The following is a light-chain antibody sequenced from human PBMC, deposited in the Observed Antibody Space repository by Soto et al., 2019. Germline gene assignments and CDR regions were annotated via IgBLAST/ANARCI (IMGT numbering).Light chain of an antibody. CDR3: QQYKDNPWT. V-gene: IGKV1-5*03. CDR2: KAS. Sequence: DIQMTQSPSTRSASVVGIGSGSCLASQSIVDWLAWYHQKPGKAPKLLIYKASNLESGVPSRFGGSGSGSEFTLTISNLQPDDFATYYCQQYKDNPWTFGQGTKVDIK. J-gene: IGKJ1*01. CDR1: QSIVDW.